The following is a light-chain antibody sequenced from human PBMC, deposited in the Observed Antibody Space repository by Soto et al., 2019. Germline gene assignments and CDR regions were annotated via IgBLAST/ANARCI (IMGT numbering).Light chain of an antibody. V-gene: IGKV3-20*01. CDR2: DAS. CDR1: QSVSSNY. Sequence: EIVLTQSPGTLSLSPGERATLSCRASQSVSSNYLAWYQQKPGQAPSLLIYDASSRATGIPDRFSGSGSGTDFTLNISRLEPEDFAMYYCQQYGSSAPITFGQGTRLEIE. CDR3: QQYGSSAPIT. J-gene: IGKJ5*01.